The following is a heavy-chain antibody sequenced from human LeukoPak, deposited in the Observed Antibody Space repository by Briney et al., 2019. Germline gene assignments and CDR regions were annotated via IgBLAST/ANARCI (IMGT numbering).Heavy chain of an antibody. CDR1: GFTFSSYA. V-gene: IGHV3-23*01. J-gene: IGHJ4*02. Sequence: HPGGSLRLSCAASGFTFSSYAMSWVRQAPGKGLEWVSAISGSGGSTYYADSVKGRFTISRDNSKNTLYLQMNSLRAEDTAVYYCAKDPLIVGATRLFDYWGQGTLVTVSS. CDR2: ISGSGGST. D-gene: IGHD1-26*01. CDR3: AKDPLIVGATRLFDY.